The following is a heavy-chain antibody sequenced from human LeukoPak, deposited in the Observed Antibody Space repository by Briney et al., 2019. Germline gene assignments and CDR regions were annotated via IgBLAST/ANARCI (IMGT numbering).Heavy chain of an antibody. CDR2: INHSGST. D-gene: IGHD3-22*01. V-gene: IGHV4-34*01. Sequence: PSETLSLTCAVYGGSLSGYYWSWIRQPPGKGLEWIGEINHSGSTNYNPSLKSRVTISVDTSKNQFSLKLSSVTAADTAVYYCAGYYYDTPYGMDVWGQGTTVTVSS. J-gene: IGHJ6*02. CDR1: GGSLSGYY. CDR3: AGYYYDTPYGMDV.